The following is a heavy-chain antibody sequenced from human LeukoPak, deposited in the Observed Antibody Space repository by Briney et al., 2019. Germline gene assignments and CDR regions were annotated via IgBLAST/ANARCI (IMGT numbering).Heavy chain of an antibody. V-gene: IGHV4-61*05. D-gene: IGHD6-19*01. Sequence: SETLSLTCTVSGGSISSSNFYWGWIRQPPGKGLEWIGYIYYSGSTNYNPSLKSRVTISVDTSKNQFSLKLSSVTAADTAVYYCARQRRYSSGWYFLDYWGQGTLVTVSS. CDR1: GGSISSSNFY. CDR3: ARQRRYSSGWYFLDY. J-gene: IGHJ4*02. CDR2: IYYSGST.